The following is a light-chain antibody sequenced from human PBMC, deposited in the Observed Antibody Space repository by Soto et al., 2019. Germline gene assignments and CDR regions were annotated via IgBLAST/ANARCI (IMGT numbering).Light chain of an antibody. CDR3: QQSYTASVT. CDR1: QTISNY. CDR2: SAS. V-gene: IGKV1-39*01. Sequence: DIQMTQSPSSLSASVGDRVTVSCRAGQTISNYLNWYQHKPGKAPKLLIYSASSLQSGVPSRFSGSGSGTDFTLTISSLEPEDFATYYCQQSYTASVTFGQGTKVEI. J-gene: IGKJ1*01.